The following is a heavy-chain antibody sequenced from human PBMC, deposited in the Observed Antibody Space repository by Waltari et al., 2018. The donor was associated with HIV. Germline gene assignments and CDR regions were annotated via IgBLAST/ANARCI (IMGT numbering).Heavy chain of an antibody. CDR2: ISPSGVS. CDR3: ASRLSGTNHGRPFDS. Sequence: QVSLQQWGAGLLEPSETLSLSCGVHGGSFSGSYWTWIRQPPGKRLEWVADISPSGVSNYNPSLKTRAAISLDTFKTQSSLKMTSVTDKDTAVYYCASRLSGTNHGRPFDSWGRGIAVVVSS. J-gene: IGHJ5*01. D-gene: IGHD3-10*01. CDR1: GGSFSGSY. V-gene: IGHV4-34*02.